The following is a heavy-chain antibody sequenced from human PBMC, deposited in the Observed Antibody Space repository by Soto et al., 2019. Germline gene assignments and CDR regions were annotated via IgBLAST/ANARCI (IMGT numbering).Heavy chain of an antibody. Sequence: LRLSCAASGFTFSSYGMHWVRQAPGKGLEWVALIWYDGSNKNYADSVKGRFTISRDDSKNTLYLQMNSLRAEDTAVYYCARDAYLGSGSYEYWGQGTLVTVSS. D-gene: IGHD3-10*01. V-gene: IGHV3-33*01. J-gene: IGHJ4*02. CDR3: ARDAYLGSGSYEY. CDR2: IWYDGSNK. CDR1: GFTFSSYG.